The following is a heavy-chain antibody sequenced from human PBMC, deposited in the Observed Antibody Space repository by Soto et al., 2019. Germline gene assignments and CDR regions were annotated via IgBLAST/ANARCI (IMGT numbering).Heavy chain of an antibody. J-gene: IGHJ4*02. V-gene: IGHV4-59*01. CDR2: LYYGRSA. CDR3: ALRSMAVVPEY. CDR1: GDSISSYY. Sequence: QVQLQESGPGLVKPSETLSLTCAVSGDSISSYYCMWIRQPPGKGLESIGYLYYGRSANYNPSLRSRVTLTVDTSTNQCSLTLSSMTAADTAVYYCALRSMAVVPEYWGQGTLVTVSS. D-gene: IGHD3-22*01.